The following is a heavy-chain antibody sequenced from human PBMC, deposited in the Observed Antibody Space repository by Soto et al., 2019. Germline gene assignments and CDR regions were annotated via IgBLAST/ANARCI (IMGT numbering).Heavy chain of an antibody. Sequence: QVQLQQWGAGLLKPSETLSLTCAVYGGSFSGYYWSWIRQPPGKGLEWIGEINHSGSTNYNPSLKSRVTISVDTSKNQFSLKLSSLTAADTAVYYCARGWGYYGSGSSIDYWGQGTLVTVSS. J-gene: IGHJ4*02. CDR3: ARGWGYYGSGSSIDY. V-gene: IGHV4-34*01. D-gene: IGHD3-10*01. CDR2: INHSGST. CDR1: GGSFSGYY.